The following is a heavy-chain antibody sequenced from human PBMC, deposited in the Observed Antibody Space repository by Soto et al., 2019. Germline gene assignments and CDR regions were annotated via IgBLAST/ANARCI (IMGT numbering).Heavy chain of an antibody. CDR3: AKALRFTFTTGYYMDV. V-gene: IGHV3-23*01. CDR2: ISGSGST. Sequence: EVQLLESGGGLVQPGGSLRLSCAASGFTVSSYAMSWVRQAPGKGLEWVSAISGSGSTYSADSVKGRFTISRDSSKNTVYLEMNSRRAEATAVYYCAKALRFTFTTGYYMDVWGRGTTVTVSS. J-gene: IGHJ6*03. D-gene: IGHD3-16*01. CDR1: GFTVSSYA.